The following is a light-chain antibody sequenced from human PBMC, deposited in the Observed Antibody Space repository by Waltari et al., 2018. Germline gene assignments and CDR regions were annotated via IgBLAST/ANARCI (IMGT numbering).Light chain of an antibody. CDR1: QSISNS. CDR2: DVS. V-gene: IGKV3-11*01. J-gene: IGKJ3*01. Sequence: EIVLTQSPATLSLSPGERATLSCRASQSISNSVGWYQQKPGQAPRLLIYDVSNRATGIPDRFSGNGSGTDFTLTISSLEPEDFAVYYCQQHSDFVTFGPGTTVEIK. CDR3: QQHSDFVT.